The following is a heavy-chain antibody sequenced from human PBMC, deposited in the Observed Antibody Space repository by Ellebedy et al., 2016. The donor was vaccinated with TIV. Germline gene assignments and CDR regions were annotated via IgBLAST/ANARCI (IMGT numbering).Heavy chain of an antibody. D-gene: IGHD6-25*01. CDR2: ISPTSDVI. Sequence: GESLKISCVVSGFIFSDSYMSWIRQAPGKGLEWISYISPTSDVIHYADSVRGRFTISRDNARNSLYLQMNSLRDEDTAMYYCTRDYERLHFDYWGQGTLVTVSS. J-gene: IGHJ4*02. CDR3: TRDYERLHFDY. V-gene: IGHV3-11*01. CDR1: GFIFSDSY.